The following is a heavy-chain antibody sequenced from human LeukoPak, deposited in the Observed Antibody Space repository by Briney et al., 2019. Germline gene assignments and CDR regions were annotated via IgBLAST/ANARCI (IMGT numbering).Heavy chain of an antibody. CDR2: MNPNSGNT. V-gene: IGHV1-8*01. D-gene: IGHD3-10*01. Sequence: ASVKVSCKASGYTFTSYDINWVRQATGQGLEWMGWMNPNSGNTGYAQKFQGRVTMTRNTTISTAYMELSSLRSEDTAVYYCARGRLVRGVIIFHYYYYMDVWGKGTTVTVSS. CDR3: ARGRLVRGVIIFHYYYYMDV. CDR1: GYTFTSYD. J-gene: IGHJ6*03.